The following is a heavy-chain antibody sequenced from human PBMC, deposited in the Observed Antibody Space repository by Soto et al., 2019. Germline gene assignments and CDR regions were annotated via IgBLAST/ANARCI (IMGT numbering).Heavy chain of an antibody. CDR1: GFTFSDYY. D-gene: IGHD5-18*01. CDR2: ISSSSSYT. V-gene: IGHV3-11*05. J-gene: IGHJ4*02. Sequence: GGSLRLSCAASGFTFSDYYMSWIRQAPGKGLEWVSYISSSSSYTNYADSVKGRFTISRDNAKNSLYLQMNSLRAEDTAVYYCARGGYSYGSDFDYWGQGTLVTVSS. CDR3: ARGGYSYGSDFDY.